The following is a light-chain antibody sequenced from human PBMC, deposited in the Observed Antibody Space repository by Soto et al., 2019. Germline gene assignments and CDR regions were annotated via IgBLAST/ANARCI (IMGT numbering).Light chain of an antibody. CDR1: ELSKQY. CDR3: QSSDDTGNYYL. CDR2: KDS. Sequence: SYELTQTPSVSVSPGQTARITCSGDELSKQYVYWYQQKPGQAPVLVIYKDSERASGIPERFPASSSGTTVTLTISGVRAEDEADYYCQSSDDTGNYYLFGTGTKVTVL. J-gene: IGLJ1*01. V-gene: IGLV3-25*02.